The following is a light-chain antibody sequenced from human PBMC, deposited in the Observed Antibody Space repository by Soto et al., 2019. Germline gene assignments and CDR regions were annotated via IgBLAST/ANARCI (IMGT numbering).Light chain of an antibody. Sequence: EIVLTQSPGTLSLSPGERATLSCRASQSVSSSYLAWYQQKPGQAPRLLIYGASSRATGIPDRFSGSGSGTDFTLTISSLQSEDFAVYYCQQYNNWPWTFGQGTGGYQ. V-gene: IGKV3-20*01. CDR3: QQYNNWPWT. J-gene: IGKJ1*01. CDR1: QSVSSSY. CDR2: GAS.